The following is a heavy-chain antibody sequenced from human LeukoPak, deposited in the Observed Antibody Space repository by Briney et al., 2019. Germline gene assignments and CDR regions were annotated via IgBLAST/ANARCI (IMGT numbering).Heavy chain of an antibody. V-gene: IGHV3-49*03. CDR1: GFTFGDYA. CDR3: TLLLRFGELLGKGGWFDP. D-gene: IGHD3-10*01. J-gene: IGHJ5*02. Sequence: SGGSLRLSCAASGFTFGDYAMSWFRQAPGKGLEWVGFIRSKAYGGTTEYAASVKGRFTISRDDSKSIAYLQMNSLKTEDTAVYYCTLLLRFGELLGKGGWFDPWGQGTLVTVSS. CDR2: IRSKAYGGTT.